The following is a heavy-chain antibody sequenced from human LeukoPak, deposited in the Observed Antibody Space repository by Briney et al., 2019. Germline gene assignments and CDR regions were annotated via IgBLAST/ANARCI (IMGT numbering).Heavy chain of an antibody. CDR3: ARLPQRRFLEWYNTQNWFDP. D-gene: IGHD3-3*01. J-gene: IGHJ5*02. CDR2: INHSGST. Sequence: SETLSLTCAVYGGSFSGYYWSWIRQPPGKGLEWIGEINHSGSTNYNPSLRSRVTISVDTSKNQFSLKLSSVTAADTAVYYCARLPQRRFLEWYNTQNWFDPWGQGTLVTVSS. V-gene: IGHV4-34*01. CDR1: GGSFSGYY.